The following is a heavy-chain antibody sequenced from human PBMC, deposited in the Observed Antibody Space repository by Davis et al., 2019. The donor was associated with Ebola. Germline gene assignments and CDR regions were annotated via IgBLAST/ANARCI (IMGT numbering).Heavy chain of an antibody. CDR2: IYHSGST. CDR3: ASGEGAFDI. J-gene: IGHJ3*02. CDR1: GGSFSGYY. V-gene: IGHV4-34*01. Sequence: SETLSLTCAVYGGSFSGYYWSWIRQPPGKGLEWIGEIYHSGSTNYNPSLKSRVTISVDTSKNQFSLKLSSVTAADTAVYYCASGEGAFDIWGQGTMVTVSS. D-gene: IGHD3-10*01.